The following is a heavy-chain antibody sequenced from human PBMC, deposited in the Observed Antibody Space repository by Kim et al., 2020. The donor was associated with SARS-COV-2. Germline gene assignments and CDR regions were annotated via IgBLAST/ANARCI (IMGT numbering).Heavy chain of an antibody. CDR2: IYPGDSDT. J-gene: IGHJ4*02. CDR1: GYTCTTYW. CDR3: ARRFTTGWYYLDY. Sequence: GEALKISCKGSGYTCTTYWIGWVRQMPGKGLEWMGIIYPGDSDTRYSPSFQGQVTISADKSISTAYLQWSSLKPSDTAIYYCARRFTTGWYYLDYWGQGTLVTVSS. D-gene: IGHD6-19*01. V-gene: IGHV5-51*01.